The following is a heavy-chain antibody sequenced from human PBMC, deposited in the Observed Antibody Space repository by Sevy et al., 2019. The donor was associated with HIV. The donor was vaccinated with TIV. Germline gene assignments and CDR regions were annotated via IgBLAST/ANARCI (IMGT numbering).Heavy chain of an antibody. CDR3: ATEPGTGGGLNFDY. D-gene: IGHD3-10*01. CDR2: FDPEDGET. Sequence: ASVKVSCKVSGYTLTELSMHWVRQAPGKGLEWMGGFDPEDGETIYAQKFQGRVTMTEDTSTDTAYMELSSLRSEETAVYYCATEPGTGGGLNFDYWGQGTLVTVSS. J-gene: IGHJ4*02. V-gene: IGHV1-24*01. CDR1: GYTLTELS.